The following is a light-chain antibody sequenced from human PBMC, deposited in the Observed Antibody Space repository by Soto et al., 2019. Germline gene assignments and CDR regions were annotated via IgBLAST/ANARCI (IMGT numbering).Light chain of an antibody. CDR3: HQYNNAPQT. Sequence: EIVLTQSPGTLSLSPGERATLSCRASQTVTSTYIGWYQQKPDQATRVLIYAASKRATGIADRFSGSGSGTDFSLTISRLEPEDFAVYYCHQYNNAPQTYGQGTKVEIK. J-gene: IGKJ2*01. CDR2: AAS. CDR1: QTVTSTY. V-gene: IGKV3-20*01.